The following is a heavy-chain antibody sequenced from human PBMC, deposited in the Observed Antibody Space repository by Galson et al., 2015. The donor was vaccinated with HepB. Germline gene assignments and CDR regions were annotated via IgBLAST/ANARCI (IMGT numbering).Heavy chain of an antibody. CDR1: GYTFTSYY. J-gene: IGHJ6*02. D-gene: IGHD2-2*01. CDR2: INPSGGST. Sequence: SVKVSCKASGYTFTSYYMHWVRQAPGQGLEWMGIINPSGGSTSYAQKFQGRVTMTRDTSTSTVYMELSSLISEDTAVYYCAREIGYCSSTSCYYYYGMDVWGQGTMVTVSS. V-gene: IGHV1-46*01. CDR3: AREIGYCSSTSCYYYYGMDV.